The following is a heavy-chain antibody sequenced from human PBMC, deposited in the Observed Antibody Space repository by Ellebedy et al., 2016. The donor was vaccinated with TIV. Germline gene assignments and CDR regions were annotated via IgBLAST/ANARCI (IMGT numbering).Heavy chain of an antibody. CDR3: ASRPNGDYHFLDY. V-gene: IGHV3-66*01. CDR1: GFTFSSYG. Sequence: GESLKISCAASGFTFSSYGMHWVRQAPGKGLEWVSIIYGGGGTYYADSVKGRFTISRDNSKNTLYLQMNSLRVEDTAVYYCASRPNGDYHFLDYWGQGTLVTVSS. CDR2: IYGGGGT. D-gene: IGHD4-17*01. J-gene: IGHJ4*02.